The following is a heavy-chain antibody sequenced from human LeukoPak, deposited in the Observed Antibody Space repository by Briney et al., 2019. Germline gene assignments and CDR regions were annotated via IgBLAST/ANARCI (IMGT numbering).Heavy chain of an antibody. CDR1: GFTFSSYG. Sequence: PGGSLRLSCAASGFTFSSYGMHWVRQAPGKGLEWVAVIWYDGSNKYYADSVKGRFTISRDNSKNTLYLQMNSLRAEDTAVYYCARDLDHCTNGVCYLSWFDPWGQGTLVTVSS. J-gene: IGHJ5*02. V-gene: IGHV3-33*01. D-gene: IGHD2-8*01. CDR2: IWYDGSNK. CDR3: ARDLDHCTNGVCYLSWFDP.